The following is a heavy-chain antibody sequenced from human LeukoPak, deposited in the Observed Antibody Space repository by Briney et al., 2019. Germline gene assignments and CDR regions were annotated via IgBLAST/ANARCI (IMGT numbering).Heavy chain of an antibody. Sequence: PGGSLRLSCAASGFAFSGYEMNLVRQAPGKGLEWVSYISSSGSTIYYADSVKGRFTISRDNAKNSLYLQLNSLRTEDTAVYYCARTKALTIRTFDIWGQGTMVTVSS. CDR2: ISSSGSTI. CDR3: ARTKALTIRTFDI. J-gene: IGHJ3*02. V-gene: IGHV3-48*03. D-gene: IGHD3-10*01. CDR1: GFAFSGYE.